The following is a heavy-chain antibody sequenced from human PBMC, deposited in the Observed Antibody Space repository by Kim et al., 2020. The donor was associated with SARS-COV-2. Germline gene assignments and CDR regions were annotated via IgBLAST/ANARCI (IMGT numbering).Heavy chain of an antibody. CDR2: ISGSGDYT. J-gene: IGHJ4*02. D-gene: IGHD7-27*01. CDR3: CRENNGDQ. CDR1: GYPFSSFS. V-gene: IGHV3-23*01. Sequence: GGSLRLSCAASGYPFSSFSMAWVRQPPGKGLEWVSIISGSGDYTNCADSVKGRFTISRDNSKNMVFLQMNSLRVEDSAVYYCCRENNGDQRGQGTLVTGSS.